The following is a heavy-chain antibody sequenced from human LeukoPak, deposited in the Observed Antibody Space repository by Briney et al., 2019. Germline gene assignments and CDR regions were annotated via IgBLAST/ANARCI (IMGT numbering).Heavy chain of an antibody. J-gene: IGHJ5*02. Sequence: SETLSLTCTVSGGSISSSSYYWGWIRQPPGKGLEWIGSIYYSGSTYYNPSLKSRVTISVDTSKNQFSLKLSSVTAADTAVYYCARSRGAGYYWFDWFDPWGQGPLVTVSS. CDR3: ARSRGAGYYWFDWFDP. D-gene: IGHD3-9*01. CDR1: GGSISSSSYY. V-gene: IGHV4-39*07. CDR2: IYYSGST.